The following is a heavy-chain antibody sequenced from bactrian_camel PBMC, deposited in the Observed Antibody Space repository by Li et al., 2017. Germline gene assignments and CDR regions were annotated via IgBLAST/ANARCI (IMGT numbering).Heavy chain of an antibody. J-gene: IGHJ4*01. V-gene: IGHV3S26*01. CDR1: DYTFSSGC. D-gene: IGHD2*01. CDR2: IDGDDII. CDR3: AAEFSGGTWLRGTALALYEYNF. Sequence: HVQLVESGGGSVQAGGSLRLSCVASDYTFSSGCMGWFRQDLVKEREGVATIDGDDIIRYADSVKGRFTISKANAEDTLSLQMNSQKPEDTAMYYCAAEFSGGTWLRGTALALYEYNFWDQGTQVTVS.